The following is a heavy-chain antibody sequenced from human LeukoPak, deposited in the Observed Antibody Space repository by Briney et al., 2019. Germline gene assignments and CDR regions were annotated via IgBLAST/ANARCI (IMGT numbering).Heavy chain of an antibody. CDR3: ARRMSSGWRTTEHDAFDI. D-gene: IGHD6-19*01. CDR1: GYTFTSYY. V-gene: IGHV1-46*01. Sequence: ASVKVSCKASGYTFTSYYMHWVRQAPGQGLEWMGIINPSGGSTSYAQKFQGRVTMTRDTSTSTVYMELSSLRSEDTAVYYCARRMSSGWRTTEHDAFDIWGQGTMVTVSS. J-gene: IGHJ3*02. CDR2: INPSGGST.